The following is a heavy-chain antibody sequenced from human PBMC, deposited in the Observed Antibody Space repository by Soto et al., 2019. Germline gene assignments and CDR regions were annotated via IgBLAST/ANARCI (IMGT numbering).Heavy chain of an antibody. V-gene: IGHV3-30-3*01. CDR1: GFTFSSYA. CDR2: ISYDGSNK. D-gene: IGHD2-15*01. J-gene: IGHJ6*02. Sequence: QVQLVESGGGVVQPGRSLRLSCAASGFTFSSYAMHWVRQAPGKGLEWVAVISYDGSNKYYADSVKGRFTISRDNSKNALYLQMNSLRAEDTAVYYCARVSRDIVVVVAATNYSYGMDVWGQGTTVTVSS. CDR3: ARVSRDIVVVVAATNYSYGMDV.